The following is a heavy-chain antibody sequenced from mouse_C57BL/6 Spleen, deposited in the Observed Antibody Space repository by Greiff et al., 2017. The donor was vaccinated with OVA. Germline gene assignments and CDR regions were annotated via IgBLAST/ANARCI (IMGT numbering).Heavy chain of an antibody. Sequence: EVQLQQSGPELVKPGASMKISCKASGYTFTDYYMNWVKQSHGKSLEWIGDINPNNGGTSYNQKFKGKATLTVDKSSSTAYMELRSLTSEDSAVYYCARNYGSSYAMDYWGQGTSVTVSS. D-gene: IGHD1-1*01. V-gene: IGHV1-26*01. CDR1: GYTFTDYY. CDR3: ARNYGSSYAMDY. CDR2: INPNNGGT. J-gene: IGHJ4*01.